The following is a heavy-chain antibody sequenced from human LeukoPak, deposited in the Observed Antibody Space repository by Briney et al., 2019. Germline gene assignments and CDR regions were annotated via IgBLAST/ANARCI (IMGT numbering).Heavy chain of an antibody. CDR2: ISYDGSNE. D-gene: IGHD6-19*01. CDR3: ARGSSGSLDY. CDR1: GLTFSNYG. V-gene: IGHV3-30*03. J-gene: IGHJ4*02. Sequence: GRSLRLSCAASGLTFSNYGIHWVRQAPGKGPEWVAVISYDGSNEDYADSVKGRFTISRDNAKNSLYLQMNSLRAEDTAVYYCARGSSGSLDYWGQGTLVTVSS.